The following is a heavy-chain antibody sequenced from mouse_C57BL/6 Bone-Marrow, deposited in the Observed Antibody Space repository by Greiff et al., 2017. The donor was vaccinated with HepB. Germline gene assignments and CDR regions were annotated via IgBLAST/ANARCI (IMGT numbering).Heavy chain of an antibody. CDR1: GFTFSDYY. V-gene: IGHV5-12*01. CDR2: ISNGGGST. Sequence: EVKLEESGGGLVQPGGSLKLSCAASGFTFSDYYMYWVRQTPEKRLEWVAYISNGGGSTYYPDTVKGRFTISRDNAKNTLYLQMSRLKSEDTAMYYCARHAHYYGSSPYAMDYWGQGTSVTVSS. J-gene: IGHJ4*01. D-gene: IGHD1-1*01. CDR3: ARHAHYYGSSPYAMDY.